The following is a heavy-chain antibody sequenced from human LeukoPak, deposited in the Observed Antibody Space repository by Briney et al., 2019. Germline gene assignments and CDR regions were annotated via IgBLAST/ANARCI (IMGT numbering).Heavy chain of an antibody. D-gene: IGHD1-14*01. CDR1: GGSISSYY. CDR2: IYYSGST. V-gene: IGHV4-59*01. J-gene: IGHJ4*02. CDR3: VRTNPWDLTYYFDY. Sequence: PSETLSLTCTVPGGSISSYYWSWIRQPPGKGLEWIGYIYYSGSTNYNPSLKSRVTISVDTSKNQFSLKLTSVTAADTAVYYCVRTNPWDLTYYFDYWGQGTLVTVSS.